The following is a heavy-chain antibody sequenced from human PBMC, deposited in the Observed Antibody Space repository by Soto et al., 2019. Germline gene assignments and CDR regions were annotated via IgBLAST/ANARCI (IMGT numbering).Heavy chain of an antibody. V-gene: IGHV4-61*03. CDR2: IYQSETT. CDR3: ARYRDYGDDGYFDS. Sequence: QVQLQESGPGLVKPSETLSLTCTVSGGSVSSATYYWTWIRQPPGKGLEWIGYIYQSETTNYNASLRNRGTISVDTSKNHFSLRLTSVTAADTAVYYCARYRDYGDDGYFDSWGQGTLVTVSS. D-gene: IGHD4-17*01. CDR1: GGSVSSATYY. J-gene: IGHJ4*02.